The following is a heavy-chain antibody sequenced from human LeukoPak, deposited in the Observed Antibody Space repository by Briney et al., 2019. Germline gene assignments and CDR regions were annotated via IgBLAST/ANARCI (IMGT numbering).Heavy chain of an antibody. CDR2: IYYSGST. V-gene: IGHV4-30-4*01. Sequence: SQTLSLTCTVSGGSISSGDYYWSWIRQPPGKGLEWIGYIYYSGSTYYNPSLKSRVTISVDTSKNQFSLKPSSVTAADTAVYYCAREDGSGPVDYWGQGTLVTVSS. J-gene: IGHJ4*02. CDR1: GGSISSGDYY. D-gene: IGHD3-10*01. CDR3: AREDGSGPVDY.